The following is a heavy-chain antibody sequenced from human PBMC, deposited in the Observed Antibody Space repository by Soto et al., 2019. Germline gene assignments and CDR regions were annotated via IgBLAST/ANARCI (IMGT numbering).Heavy chain of an antibody. CDR1: GFTFSAYA. V-gene: IGHV3-23*01. J-gene: IGHJ4*02. CDR2: LSPNGETT. Sequence: PGGSLRLSCAASGFTFSAYAMTWVRQAPGGGLEWVSSLSPNGETTYYADSVTGRFTVSRDNSRDSLYLQMDSLRAEDTAVYYCARWVEGYGDLYFDYWGQGTLVTVSS. CDR3: ARWVEGYGDLYFDY. D-gene: IGHD4-17*01.